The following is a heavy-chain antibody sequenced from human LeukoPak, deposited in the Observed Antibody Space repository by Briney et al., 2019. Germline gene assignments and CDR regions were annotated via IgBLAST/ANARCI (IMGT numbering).Heavy chain of an antibody. CDR2: ISSSSSYI. D-gene: IGHD3-22*01. CDR1: GFTFSSYS. J-gene: IGHJ4*02. Sequence: PGGSLRLSCAASGFTFSSYSMNWVRQAPGKGLEWVSSISSSSSYIYYADSVKGRFTISRDNAKNSLYLQMNSLRAEDTAVYCCARDPYYYDSSGYAQIDYWGQGTLVTVSS. V-gene: IGHV3-21*01. CDR3: ARDPYYYDSSGYAQIDY.